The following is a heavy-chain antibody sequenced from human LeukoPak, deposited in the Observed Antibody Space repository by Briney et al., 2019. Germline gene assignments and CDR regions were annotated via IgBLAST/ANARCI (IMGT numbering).Heavy chain of an antibody. CDR2: IYTSGST. J-gene: IGHJ1*01. CDR1: GGSISSYY. Sequence: SETLSLTCTVSGGSISSYYWSWIRQPAGKGLEWIGRIYTSGSTNYNPSLKSRVTMSVDTSKNQFSLKLRSVTAADTAVYYCARSGERGTSAEYFQLWGQGALVIVSS. V-gene: IGHV4-4*07. D-gene: IGHD2-8*01. CDR3: ARSGERGTSAEYFQL.